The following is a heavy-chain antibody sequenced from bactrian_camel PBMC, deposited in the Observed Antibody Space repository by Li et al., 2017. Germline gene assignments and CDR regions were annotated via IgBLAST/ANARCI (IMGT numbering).Heavy chain of an antibody. CDR1: GFPYNDYC. Sequence: VQLVESGGGSVQTGGSLRLSCTISGFPYNDYCMGWFRQAPGKEREGVGVLDDNGKATYGDSVKGRFTISRDNAKNTLYLQMNSLKPEDTAVYYCAADRNWVPLYEYHYWGQGTQVTVS. CDR3: AADRNWVPLYEYHY. CDR2: LDDNGKAT. J-gene: IGHJ4*01. D-gene: IGHD5*01. V-gene: IGHV3S6*01.